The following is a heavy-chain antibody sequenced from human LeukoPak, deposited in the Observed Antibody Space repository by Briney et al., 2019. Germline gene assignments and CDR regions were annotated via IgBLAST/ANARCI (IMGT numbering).Heavy chain of an antibody. D-gene: IGHD3-3*01. CDR2: ISYDGRNK. CDR1: GFTFSSYA. Sequence: GGSLRLSCAASGFTFSSYAMHWVRQAPGKGLEWVATISYDGRNKYYADSVKGRFTISRDNSKNTLYLQMNSLRGEDTAVYYCARGYDVSYWGQGTLVTVSS. V-gene: IGHV3-30*04. J-gene: IGHJ4*02. CDR3: ARGYDVSY.